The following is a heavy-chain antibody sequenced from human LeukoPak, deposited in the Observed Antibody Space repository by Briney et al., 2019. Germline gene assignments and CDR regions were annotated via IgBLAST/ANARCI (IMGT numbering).Heavy chain of an antibody. CDR3: AREGYYDSSGYYPLLED. J-gene: IGHJ4*02. CDR1: GGSISSSSYY. V-gene: IGHV4-39*07. Sequence: SETLSLTCTVSGGSISSSSYYWGWIRQPPGKGLEWIGSIYYSGSTYYNPSLKSRVTISVDTSKNQFSLKLSSVTAADTAVYYCAREGYYDSSGYYPLLEDWGQGTLVTVSS. CDR2: IYYSGST. D-gene: IGHD3-22*01.